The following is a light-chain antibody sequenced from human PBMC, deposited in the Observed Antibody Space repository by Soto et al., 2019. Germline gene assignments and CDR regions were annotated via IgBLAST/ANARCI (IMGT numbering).Light chain of an antibody. J-gene: IGKJ1*01. Sequence: EIVLTQSPGTLSLSPGERATLSCRASQSVSNNYLAWYQQKPGQAPRLLIHSASTRATGVPDRFSASGTGTDFTLTISRLEPEDFAVYYCQQYGSSPTTFGHGTKVDIK. CDR1: QSVSNNY. CDR3: QQYGSSPTT. CDR2: SAS. V-gene: IGKV3-20*01.